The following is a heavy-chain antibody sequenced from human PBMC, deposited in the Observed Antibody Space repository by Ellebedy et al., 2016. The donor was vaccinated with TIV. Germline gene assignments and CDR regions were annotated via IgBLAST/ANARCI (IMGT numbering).Heavy chain of an antibody. J-gene: IGHJ4*02. CDR2: IKADGSEK. CDR3: ARINRAARLRGFDH. CDR1: GFPFSTYW. V-gene: IGHV3-7*01. D-gene: IGHD6-6*01. Sequence: PGGSLRLSCAASGFPFSTYWMGWVRHAPGQGLEWVANIKADGSEKYYVDSVKGRFIISRDNANNSLYLQMNSLRAEDTALYYCARINRAARLRGFDHWGQGTRVTGSS.